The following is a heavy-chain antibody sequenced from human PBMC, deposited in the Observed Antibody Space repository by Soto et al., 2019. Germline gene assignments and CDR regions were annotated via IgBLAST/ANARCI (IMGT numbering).Heavy chain of an antibody. D-gene: IGHD4-17*01. CDR1: GFTSSSYA. V-gene: IGHV3-23*01. Sequence: GGSLRLSCAASGFTSSSYAMSWVRQPPGKGLEWVSAISGSGGSTYYADPVKGRFTISRDNSKNTLYLQMNSLRAEDTAVYYCAKHDYGGNSAYFQHWGQGNLVTVSS. J-gene: IGHJ1*01. CDR2: ISGSGGST. CDR3: AKHDYGGNSAYFQH.